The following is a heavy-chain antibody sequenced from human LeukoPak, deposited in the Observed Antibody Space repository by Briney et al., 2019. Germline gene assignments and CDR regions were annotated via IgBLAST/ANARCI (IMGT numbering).Heavy chain of an antibody. J-gene: IGHJ4*02. CDR1: GFTFSSYG. D-gene: IGHD2-8*02. CDR3: ANWWV. CDR2: ISYDGSNK. Sequence: GALRLSCAASGFTFSSYGMHWVRQAPGKGLEWVAVISYDGSNKYYADSVKGRFTIPRDNSKNTLYLQMNSLRAEDTAVYYCANWWVWGQGTLVTVSS. V-gene: IGHV3-30*18.